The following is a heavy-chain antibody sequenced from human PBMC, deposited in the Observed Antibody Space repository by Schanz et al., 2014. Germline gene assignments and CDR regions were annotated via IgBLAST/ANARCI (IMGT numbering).Heavy chain of an antibody. CDR3: GRAGTGMAGWYFEL. V-gene: IGHV3-21*01. CDR2: ISTSGTYM. J-gene: IGHJ2*01. D-gene: IGHD5-18*01. Sequence: EVQLVESGGGLVQPGGSLRLSCAASGFTFSSYAMSWVRQAPGRGLEWVSSISTSGTYMYIADSLKGRLTISRDDAKNTLFLQMSSLRVDDMAVYYCGRAGTGMAGWYFELWGHGTLVTVSS. CDR1: GFTFSSYA.